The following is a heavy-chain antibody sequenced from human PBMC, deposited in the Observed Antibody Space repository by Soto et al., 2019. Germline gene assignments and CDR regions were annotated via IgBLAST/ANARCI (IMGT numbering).Heavy chain of an antibody. CDR3: AKDFIPRNSIYDPFDI. Sequence: EVQLLESGGGLVQPGGSLEVSCRASGFNFGNYAMSWVRQAPGKGPEWVSSVGGDASDTHYADSVRGRFTISRDNSKNTLYLHMNSLRAEDTAIYFCAKDFIPRNSIYDPFDIWGQGTTGSVSS. V-gene: IGHV3-23*01. CDR1: GFNFGNYA. D-gene: IGHD2-21*01. CDR2: VGGDASDT. J-gene: IGHJ3*02.